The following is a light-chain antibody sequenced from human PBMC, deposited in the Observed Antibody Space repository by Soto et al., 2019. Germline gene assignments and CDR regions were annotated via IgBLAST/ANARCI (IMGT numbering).Light chain of an antibody. CDR3: QQRSNWPPIT. V-gene: IGKV3-11*01. J-gene: IGKJ5*01. Sequence: EIVLTQAPASLSLSPGERATLSCRASQSVSSHLAWYQQKPGQAPRLLIYDASNRANGIPARFSGSGSGTDLTLTISSLEPEDFAVYYCQQRSNWPPITFGQGTRLEIK. CDR1: QSVSSH. CDR2: DAS.